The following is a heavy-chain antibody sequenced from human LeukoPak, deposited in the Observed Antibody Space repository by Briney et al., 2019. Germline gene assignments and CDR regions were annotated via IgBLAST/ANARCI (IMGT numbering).Heavy chain of an antibody. V-gene: IGHV3-48*04. D-gene: IGHD6-6*01. J-gene: IGHJ4*02. CDR2: ISSSSSTI. Sequence: GGSLRLSCAASGFTFSSYSMNWVRQAPGKGLEWVSYISSSSSTIYYADSVKGRFTISRDNAQNSLYLQMNSLRAEDTAVYYCARSSIAARMTYFDYWGQGTLVTVSS. CDR3: ARSSIAARMTYFDY. CDR1: GFTFSSYS.